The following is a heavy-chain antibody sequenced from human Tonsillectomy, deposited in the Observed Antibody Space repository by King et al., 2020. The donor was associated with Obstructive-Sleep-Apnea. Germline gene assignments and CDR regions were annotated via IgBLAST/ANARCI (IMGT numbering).Heavy chain of an antibody. CDR1: GYTFSNYG. D-gene: IGHD3-10*01. CDR2: ISAYNGNT. Sequence: QLVQSGAEVKKPGASVKVSCKASGYTFSNYGISWGRQAPGQGLEWMGWISAYNGNTNYAQKLQGRVTMTTDTSTTTAYMERRSLRSDEPAVYYCARDQEYYGPGSYSYLDLWGQGTLVTVSS. V-gene: IGHV1-18*01. J-gene: IGHJ5*02. CDR3: ARDQEYYGPGSYSYLDL.